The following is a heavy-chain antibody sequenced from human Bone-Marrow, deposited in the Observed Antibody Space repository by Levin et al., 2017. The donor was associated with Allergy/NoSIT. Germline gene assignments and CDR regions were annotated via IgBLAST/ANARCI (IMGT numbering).Heavy chain of an antibody. D-gene: IGHD5-24*01. J-gene: IGHJ4*02. CDR1: GGSITSGGYH. V-gene: IGHV4-31*03. CDR3: AREDGYVFDY. CDR2: ISYRGST. Sequence: SQTLSLICTVSGGSITSGGYHWSWIRQHPGKDLEWIGYISYRGSTYYNPSLKSRVTLSIDTSKTQFSLKLNSLTAADTAVYFCAREDGYVFDYWGQGTLVTVSS.